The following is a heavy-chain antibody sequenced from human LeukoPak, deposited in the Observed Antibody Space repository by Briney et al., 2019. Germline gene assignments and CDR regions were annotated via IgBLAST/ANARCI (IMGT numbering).Heavy chain of an antibody. CDR3: ARGRGVVPSLHTLYNWFDP. D-gene: IGHD2-15*01. J-gene: IGHJ5*02. CDR1: GYSISSGYY. Sequence: SETLSLTCTVSGYSISSGYYWGWIRQPPGKGLEWIGSIYHSGSTYYNPSLKSRVTISVDTSKNQFSLKLSSVTAADTAVYYCARGRGVVPSLHTLYNWFDPWGQGTLVTVSS. V-gene: IGHV4-38-2*02. CDR2: IYHSGST.